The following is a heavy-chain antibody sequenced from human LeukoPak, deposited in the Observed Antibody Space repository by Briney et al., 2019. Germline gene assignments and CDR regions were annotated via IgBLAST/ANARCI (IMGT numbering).Heavy chain of an antibody. J-gene: IGHJ4*02. CDR2: IYYSGST. D-gene: IGHD3-10*01. CDR3: ARGFGSGSYPSPLYDY. V-gene: IGHV4-31*03. CDR1: GGSISSGGYY. Sequence: SETLSLTCTVSGGSISSGGYYWSWIRQHPGKGLEWIGYIYYSGSTNYNPSLKSRVTISVDTSKNQFSLKLSSVTAADTAVYYCARGFGSGSYPSPLYDYWGQGTLVTVSS.